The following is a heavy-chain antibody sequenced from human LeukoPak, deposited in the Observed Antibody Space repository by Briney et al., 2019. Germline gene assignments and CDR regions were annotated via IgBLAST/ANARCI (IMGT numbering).Heavy chain of an antibody. CDR2: IYYSGST. CDR3: ARDKLQRGAFDI. D-gene: IGHD5-18*01. J-gene: IGHJ3*02. V-gene: IGHV4-61*08. Sequence: SGTLSLTCTVSGGSINNNDFYWGWIRQPPGKGLEWIGYIYYSGSTNYNPSLKSRVTISVDTSKNQFSLKLSSVTAADTAVYYCARDKLQRGAFDIWGQGTMVTVSS. CDR1: GGSINNNDFY.